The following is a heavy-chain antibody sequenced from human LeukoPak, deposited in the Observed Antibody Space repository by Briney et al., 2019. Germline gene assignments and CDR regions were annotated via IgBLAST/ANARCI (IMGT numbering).Heavy chain of an antibody. Sequence: GASVKVSCKASGYTFTSYAVHWVRQAPGQRLEWMGWINAGNGNTKYSQKFQGRVTITRDTSASTAYMELSSLTSEDTAVYYCARDSGEYYFDYWGQGTLVTVSS. CDR3: ARDSGEYYFDY. V-gene: IGHV1-3*01. J-gene: IGHJ4*02. D-gene: IGHD2-15*01. CDR2: INAGNGNT. CDR1: GYTFTSYA.